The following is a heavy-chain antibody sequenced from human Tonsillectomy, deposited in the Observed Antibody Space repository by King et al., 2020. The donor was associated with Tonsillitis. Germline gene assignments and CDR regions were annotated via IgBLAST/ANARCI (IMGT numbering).Heavy chain of an antibody. D-gene: IGHD3-16*01. CDR3: ETTSGPGGTFDI. J-gene: IGHJ3*02. V-gene: IGHV3-7*03. Sequence: VQLVESGGGLVQPGGSLRLSCAASRLPFSNYWMIWVRQAPGEGLEGVAKIKQDGSEKDHVDSVKVRFTIPRDNAKNSLYLQMNSVKAADTAVYYCETTSGPGGTFDIWGQGTMVTVSS. CDR2: IKQDGSEK. CDR1: RLPFSNYW.